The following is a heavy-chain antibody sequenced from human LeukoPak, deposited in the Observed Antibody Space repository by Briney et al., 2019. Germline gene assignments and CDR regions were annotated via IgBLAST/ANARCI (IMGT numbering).Heavy chain of an antibody. CDR1: GFTFSSYA. Sequence: GGSLRLSCAASGFTFSSYAMHWVRQAPGKGLEWVAVISYDGSNKYYADSVKGRFTISRDISKHTLYLQMNSLRPEDTAFYYCARDGRGRGVLDFWGQGTLVSVSS. J-gene: IGHJ4*02. CDR3: ARDGRGRGVLDF. CDR2: ISYDGSNK. D-gene: IGHD3-10*01. V-gene: IGHV3-30-3*01.